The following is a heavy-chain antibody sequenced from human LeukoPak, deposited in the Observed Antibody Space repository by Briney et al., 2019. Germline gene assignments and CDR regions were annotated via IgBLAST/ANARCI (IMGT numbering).Heavy chain of an antibody. CDR3: ARGRATMIVVVITYYYYGMDV. J-gene: IGHJ6*02. D-gene: IGHD3-22*01. Sequence: GGSLRLSCAASGFTFSSYAMHWVRQAPGKGLEWVAVISYDGSNKYYADSVKGRFTISRDNSKNTLYLQMNSLRAEDTAVYYCARGRATMIVVVITYYYYGMDVWGHGTTVAVSS. V-gene: IGHV3-30-3*01. CDR2: ISYDGSNK. CDR1: GFTFSSYA.